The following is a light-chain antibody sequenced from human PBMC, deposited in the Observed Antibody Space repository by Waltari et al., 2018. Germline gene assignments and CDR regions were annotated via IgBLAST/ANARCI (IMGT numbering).Light chain of an antibody. CDR2: GTS. Sequence: IQMTQSPSSLSASVGDRVTITCRASQGISTSLAWYQQKPGKAPKLLAHGTSSLESGVPPRFTGSGSGTDYTLTVSSLQPEDFATYYCQQYYTTPPTFGQGTKV. CDR3: QQYYTTPPT. J-gene: IGKJ1*01. CDR1: QGISTS. V-gene: IGKV1-NL1*01.